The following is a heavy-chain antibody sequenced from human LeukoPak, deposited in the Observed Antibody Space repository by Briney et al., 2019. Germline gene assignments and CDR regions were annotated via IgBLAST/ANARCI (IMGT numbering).Heavy chain of an antibody. Sequence: PSETLSLTCTVSGGSISSGSYYWSWIRQPAGKGLEWIGRIYTSGSTNYNPSLKSRVTISVDTSKNQFSLKLSSVTAADTAVYYCARAVFEHYDFWSGSRGAYYYYYMDVWGKGTTVTVSS. CDR1: GGSISSGSYY. CDR2: IYTSGST. V-gene: IGHV4-61*02. D-gene: IGHD3-3*01. CDR3: ARAVFEHYDFWSGSRGAYYYYYMDV. J-gene: IGHJ6*03.